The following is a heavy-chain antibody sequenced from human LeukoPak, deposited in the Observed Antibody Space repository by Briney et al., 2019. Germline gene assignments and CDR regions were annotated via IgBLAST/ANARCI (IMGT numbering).Heavy chain of an antibody. J-gene: IGHJ4*02. D-gene: IGHD6-19*01. CDR1: GYTFTGYY. Sequence: WASVKVSCKASGYTFTGYYMHWVRQAPGQGLEWMGRINPNSGGTNYAQKFQGRVTMTRDTSISTAYMELSRLRSDDTAVYYCASSPLTVAGPLDYWGQGTLVTVSS. CDR2: INPNSGGT. CDR3: ASSPLTVAGPLDY. V-gene: IGHV1-2*06.